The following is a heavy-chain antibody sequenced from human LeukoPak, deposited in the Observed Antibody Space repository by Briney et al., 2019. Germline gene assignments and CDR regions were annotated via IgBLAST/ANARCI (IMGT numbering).Heavy chain of an antibody. D-gene: IGHD1-26*01. Sequence: PGGSLRLSCAASGFTFSSYGMHWVRQTPGKGLEWVAFIRYDGSNKYYADSVKGRFTISRDNSKNTLYLQMNSLRAEDSAVFYCAKGYSGTYPEYFQHWGQGTLVTVSS. V-gene: IGHV3-30*02. CDR3: AKGYSGTYPEYFQH. J-gene: IGHJ1*01. CDR1: GFTFSSYG. CDR2: IRYDGSNK.